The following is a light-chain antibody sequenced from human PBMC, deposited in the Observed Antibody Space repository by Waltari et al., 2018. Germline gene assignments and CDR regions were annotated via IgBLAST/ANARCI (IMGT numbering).Light chain of an antibody. CDR1: SSDVGGYNY. Sequence: QSALTQPASVSGSPGQSITISCTGTSSDVGGYNYVSWYQQHPGKAPKLMIYDVSKRPSGVSTRFSGSKSGTTASLTIAGLQAEDEADYYCSSYTSSSTPYVFGTGTKVTVL. V-gene: IGLV2-14*01. J-gene: IGLJ1*01. CDR3: SSYTSSSTPYV. CDR2: DVS.